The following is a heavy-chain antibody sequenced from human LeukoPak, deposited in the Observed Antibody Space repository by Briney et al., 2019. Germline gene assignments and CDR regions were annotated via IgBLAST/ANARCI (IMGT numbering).Heavy chain of an antibody. Sequence: ASVKVCCRAAAYTFTSYDIMWVRQATGQGREWMGWMNPNSGNTAYAQKFQGRVTMTRNTSISTAYMELSRLRSEDTAVYYCARGEHDYGDYVAATWFDPWGQGTLVTVSS. V-gene: IGHV1-8*01. D-gene: IGHD4-17*01. CDR1: AYTFTSYD. CDR2: MNPNSGNT. J-gene: IGHJ5*02. CDR3: ARGEHDYGDYVAATWFDP.